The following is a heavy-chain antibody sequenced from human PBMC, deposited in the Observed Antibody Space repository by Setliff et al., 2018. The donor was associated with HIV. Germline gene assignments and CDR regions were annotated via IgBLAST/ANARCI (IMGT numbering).Heavy chain of an antibody. Sequence: KPSETLSLTCTVSGGSISSYYWSWIRQPPGKGLEWIGYIYTSGSVNYNPSLNSRVTIPVDTSKNQFSLKLSSVTAADTAVYYWARLRYSVFDYWGHGTLVTVSS. J-gene: IGHJ4*01. CDR1: GGSISSYY. CDR2: IYTSGSV. D-gene: IGHD3-9*01. CDR3: ARLRYSVFDY. V-gene: IGHV4-4*09.